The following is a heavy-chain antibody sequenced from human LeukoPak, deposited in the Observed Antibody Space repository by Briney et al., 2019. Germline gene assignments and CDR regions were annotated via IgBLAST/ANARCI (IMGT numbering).Heavy chain of an antibody. V-gene: IGHV4-34*01. CDR3: ARVRGDLSIDY. CDR2: INHSGST. Sequence: KPSETLSLTCAVYIESFSGYYWTWIRQPPGKGLEWIGEINHSGSTNYNPSLKSRVTISADTSENQFSLKLSSVTAADTAMYYCARVRGDLSIDYWGQGNLVTVSS. D-gene: IGHD2-21*02. CDR1: IESFSGYY. J-gene: IGHJ4*02.